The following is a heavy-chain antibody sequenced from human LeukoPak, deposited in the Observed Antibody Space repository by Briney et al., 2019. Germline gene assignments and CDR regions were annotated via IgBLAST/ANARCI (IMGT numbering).Heavy chain of an antibody. CDR2: IWYDGSNK. CDR3: AREGSTYYYDSSGYPKGDYFDY. CDR1: GFTFSSYG. Sequence: GGSLRLSCTASGFTFSSYGTHWVRQAPGKGLEWVAVIWYDGSNKYYADSVKGRFTISRDNSKNTLYLQMNSLRAEDTAVYYCAREGSTYYYDSSGYPKGDYFDYWGQGTLVTVSS. J-gene: IGHJ4*02. V-gene: IGHV3-33*01. D-gene: IGHD3-22*01.